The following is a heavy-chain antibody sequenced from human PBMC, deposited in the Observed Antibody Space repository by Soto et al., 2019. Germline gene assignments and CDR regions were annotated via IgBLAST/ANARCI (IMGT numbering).Heavy chain of an antibody. D-gene: IGHD2-15*01. CDR2: IYYSGST. Sequence: QVQLQESGPGLVKPSQTLSLTCTVSGGSISSGGYYWSWIRQHPGKGLEWIGYIYYSGSTYYNPSLNRRVTISVDTSKNQFSLKLSSVTAADTAVYYCAREGYCSGGSCYSGYNWFDPWGQGTLVTVSS. J-gene: IGHJ5*02. CDR1: GGSISSGGYY. V-gene: IGHV4-31*03. CDR3: AREGYCSGGSCYSGYNWFDP.